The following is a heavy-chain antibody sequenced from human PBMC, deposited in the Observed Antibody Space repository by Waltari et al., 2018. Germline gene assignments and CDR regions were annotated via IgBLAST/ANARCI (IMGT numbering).Heavy chain of an antibody. V-gene: IGHV1-2*06. CDR1: GYRFTVYY. D-gene: IGHD3-3*02. J-gene: IGHJ6*04. CDR2: IDPNTGDT. Sequence: QEQLVQSGVEVKKPGASVKVSCKASGYRFTVYYIPWVRQAPGQGLEGMGRIDPNTGDTDFAQQFQGRVTMTRATAISTVYMELSSLRSDDTAVYYCTRFIFGMVEGLDVWGKGTSVTVSS. CDR3: TRFIFGMVEGLDV.